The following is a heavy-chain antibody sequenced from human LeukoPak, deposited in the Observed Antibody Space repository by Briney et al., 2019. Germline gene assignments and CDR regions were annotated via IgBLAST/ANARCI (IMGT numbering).Heavy chain of an antibody. CDR1: GYTFTSYY. CDR3: ARDPGDYEPWNWFDP. Sequence: ASVKVSCKASGYTFTSYYMHWVRQAPGQGLEWMGIINPSGGSTSYAQKFQGRVTMTRDTSTSTVYMELSSLRSEDTAVYYCARDPGDYEPWNWFDPWGQGTLATVSS. D-gene: IGHD4-17*01. J-gene: IGHJ5*02. CDR2: INPSGGST. V-gene: IGHV1-46*01.